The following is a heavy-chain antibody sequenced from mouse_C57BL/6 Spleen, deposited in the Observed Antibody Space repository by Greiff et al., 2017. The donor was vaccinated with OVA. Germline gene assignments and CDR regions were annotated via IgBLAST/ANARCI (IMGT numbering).Heavy chain of an antibody. J-gene: IGHJ2*01. CDR1: GYTFTSHW. V-gene: IGHV1-56*01. Sequence: QVQLHQSGPELVRPGASVKISCKAPGYTFTSHWMQWVRQRPGQGLEWIGEIFPGSGSTYYNENFKGKTTLTVETTSSTAYMQLSRLKSEDSAVYFCAIDDYAYYFDYWGQGTTLTVSS. CDR3: AIDDYAYYFDY. CDR2: IFPGSGST. D-gene: IGHD2-4*01.